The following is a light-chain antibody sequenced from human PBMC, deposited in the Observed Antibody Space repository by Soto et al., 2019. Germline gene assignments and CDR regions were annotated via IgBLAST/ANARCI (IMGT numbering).Light chain of an antibody. V-gene: IGKV3-15*01. J-gene: IGKJ1*01. CDR2: GAS. CDR3: QQYGSPWT. Sequence: EVVMTQSPATLSVSPGERATLSCRASENINNRLAWYQQTPGQAPRLLIYGASTRATGIPDRFRGSGSGTEFTLTIGSLQSEDFAVYYCQQYGSPWTFGQGTKVDIK. CDR1: ENINNR.